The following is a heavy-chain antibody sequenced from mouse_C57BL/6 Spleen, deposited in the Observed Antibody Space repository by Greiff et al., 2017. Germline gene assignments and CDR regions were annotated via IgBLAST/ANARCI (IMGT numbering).Heavy chain of an antibody. CDR2: IDPSDSYT. CDR3: ARSMITTDYYAMDY. Sequence: VQLQQPGAELVMPGASVKLSCTASGYTFTSYWMHWVKQRPGQGLEWIGEIDPSDSYTNYNQKFKGKSTLTVDKSSSTAYMQLSSLTSEDSAVYYCARSMITTDYYAMDYWGQGTSVTVAS. J-gene: IGHJ4*01. D-gene: IGHD2-4*01. V-gene: IGHV1-69*01. CDR1: GYTFTSYW.